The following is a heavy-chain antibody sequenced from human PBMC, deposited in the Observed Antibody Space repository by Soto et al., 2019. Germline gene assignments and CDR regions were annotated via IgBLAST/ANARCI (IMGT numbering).Heavy chain of an antibody. D-gene: IGHD4-17*01. V-gene: IGHV6-1*01. CDR3: ARDSSYGGNSAFDY. Sequence: SQTLSLTCAISGDSVSSNSAAWNWIRQSPSRGLEWLGRTYYRSKWYNYAVSVKSRITISPDTSKNQFSLQLNSVTPEDTAVYYCARDSSYGGNSAFDYWGQGTLVTVSS. J-gene: IGHJ4*02. CDR2: TYYRSKWY. CDR1: GDSVSSNSAA.